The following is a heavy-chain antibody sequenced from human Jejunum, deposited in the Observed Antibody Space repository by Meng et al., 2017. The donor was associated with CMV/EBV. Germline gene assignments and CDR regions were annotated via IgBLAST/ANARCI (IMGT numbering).Heavy chain of an antibody. J-gene: IGHJ4*02. CDR1: LTSYT. D-gene: IGHD2-2*01. CDR2: ISTHSTYI. V-gene: IGHV3-21*01. Sequence: LTSYTMSWVRKVPGTGLEWVSSISTHSTYISYADSVKGRFTISRDNAKNSLYLQVDSLRAEDTAVYYCASGFCGSTTCYREFDYWGQGTLVTVSS. CDR3: ASGFCGSTTCYREFDY.